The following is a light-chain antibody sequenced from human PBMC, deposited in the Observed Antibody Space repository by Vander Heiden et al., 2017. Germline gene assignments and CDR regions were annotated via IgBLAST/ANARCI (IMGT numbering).Light chain of an antibody. Sequence: DIQMTQSPSSLSASVGDRVTITCRASQTISSYLNWYQQRPGKAPKLLIYASSSLQSGVPSRFSGSESGTDFTLTISSLQPEDFATYYCQQSDSTLTWTFGQGTKVEIK. CDR3: QQSDSTLTWT. J-gene: IGKJ1*01. CDR1: QTISSY. V-gene: IGKV1-39*01. CDR2: ASS.